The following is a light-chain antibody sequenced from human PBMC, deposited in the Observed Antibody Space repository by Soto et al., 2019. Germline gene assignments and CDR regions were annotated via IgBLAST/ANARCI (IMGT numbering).Light chain of an antibody. CDR2: DAS. V-gene: IGKV1-5*01. J-gene: IGKJ1*01. Sequence: DLQMTQSPSTLSASVGDSVTITCRASQSISSWLAWYQQKPGKAPKLLIYDASSLESGVPSSFSGSGSGTEFTLTIRSLQPDDFATYYCQHYNSYWTCGQGTKVDIK. CDR3: QHYNSYWT. CDR1: QSISSW.